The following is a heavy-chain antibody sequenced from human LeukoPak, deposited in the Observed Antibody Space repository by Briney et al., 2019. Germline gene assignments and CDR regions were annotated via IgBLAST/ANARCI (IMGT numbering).Heavy chain of an antibody. Sequence: SETLSLTCAVYGGSFSGYYWSWIRQPPGKGLEWIGEINHSGSTNYNPSLQSRVTTSVDTSKNQFSLKVSTVPAADTAVYYCARARSWYGRFDYWGQGTLVTVSS. D-gene: IGHD6-13*01. J-gene: IGHJ4*02. V-gene: IGHV4-34*01. CDR3: ARARSWYGRFDY. CDR2: INHSGST. CDR1: GGSFSGYY.